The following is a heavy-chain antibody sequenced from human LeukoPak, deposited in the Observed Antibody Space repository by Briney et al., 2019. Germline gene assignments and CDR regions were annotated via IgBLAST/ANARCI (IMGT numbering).Heavy chain of an antibody. CDR1: GFTFDDYA. CDR2: ITGVDSTP. D-gene: IGHD3-10*01. J-gene: IGHJ5*01. CDR3: AKDAVRGSGRINWFDY. V-gene: IGHV3-23*01. Sequence: GGSLRLSCAASGFTFDDYAMHWVRQAPGKGLEWVSGITGVDSTPYYADSVKGRFTISRDNSKNTLYLQMNSLRGEDTAAYYCAKDAVRGSGRINWFDYWGQGTLVTVSS.